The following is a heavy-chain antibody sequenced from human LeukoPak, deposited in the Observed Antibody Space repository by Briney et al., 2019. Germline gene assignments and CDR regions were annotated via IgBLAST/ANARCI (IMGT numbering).Heavy chain of an antibody. D-gene: IGHD2-2*01. CDR2: ISGSGGST. CDR3: ARYGYCSSTSCHDAFDI. J-gene: IGHJ3*02. Sequence: AGGSLRLSCAASGFTFSGYAMSWVRQAPGKGLEWVSAISGSGGSTYYADSVKGRFTISRDNSKNTLYLQMNSLRAEDTAVYYCARYGYCSSTSCHDAFDIWGQGTMVTVSS. V-gene: IGHV3-23*01. CDR1: GFTFSGYA.